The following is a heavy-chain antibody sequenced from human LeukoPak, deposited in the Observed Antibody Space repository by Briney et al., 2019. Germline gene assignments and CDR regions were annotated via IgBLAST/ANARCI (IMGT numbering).Heavy chain of an antibody. CDR2: IRWNSGYI. J-gene: IGHJ4*02. CDR1: GFTFDNYA. Sequence: GGSLRLSCAASGFTFDNYAMHWVRQAPGKGLEWLSIIRWNSGYIGYADSVKGRFTISRDNAKKSLDLQMNSLRAEDTAFYYCAKVRGTYSSGYFFDYWGQGTLVTVSS. V-gene: IGHV3-9*01. CDR3: AKVRGTYSSGYFFDY. D-gene: IGHD6-19*01.